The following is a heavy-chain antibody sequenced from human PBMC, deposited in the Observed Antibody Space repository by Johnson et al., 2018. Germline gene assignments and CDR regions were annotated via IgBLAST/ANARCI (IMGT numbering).Heavy chain of an antibody. D-gene: IGHD3-3*01. Sequence: VQLVQSGGGLVQPGRSLRLSCAASGFTFDDYAMHWVRQAPGKGLEWVSGISWNSGSIGYADSVKGRFTISRDNAKNSLYLQMNSLRAEATALYDCAKAFPYYDFWSGLPMDVWGKGTTVTVSS. CDR3: AKAFPYYDFWSGLPMDV. V-gene: IGHV3-9*01. CDR1: GFTFDDYA. J-gene: IGHJ6*03. CDR2: ISWNSGSI.